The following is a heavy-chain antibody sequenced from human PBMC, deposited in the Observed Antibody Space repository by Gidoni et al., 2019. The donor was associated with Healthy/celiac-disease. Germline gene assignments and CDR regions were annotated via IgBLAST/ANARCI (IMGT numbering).Heavy chain of an antibody. CDR2: IYSGGST. Sequence: EVQLVESGGGLIQPGGSLRLSCAAPGFTVSSNYMSWVRQAPGKGLEWVSVIYSGGSTYYADSVKGRFTISRDNSKNTLYLQMNSLRAEDTAVYYCARAYSTGQYYFDYWGQGTLVTVSS. D-gene: IGHD2-8*02. CDR3: ARAYSTGQYYFDY. CDR1: GFTVSSNY. V-gene: IGHV3-53*01. J-gene: IGHJ4*02.